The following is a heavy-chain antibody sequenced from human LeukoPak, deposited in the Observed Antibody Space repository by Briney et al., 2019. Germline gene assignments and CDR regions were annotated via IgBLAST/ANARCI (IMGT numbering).Heavy chain of an antibody. CDR2: ISGSGGYT. D-gene: IGHD2-2*01. CDR1: GFTFSSYG. Sequence: GGSLRLSCAASGFTFSSYGMHWVRQAPGKGLEWVSGISGSGGYTYYADSVKGRFTISRDNSKNTLYLQMNSLRAEDTAIYFCATSRNIVVVPAAIFDYWGQGTLVTVSS. V-gene: IGHV3-23*01. J-gene: IGHJ4*02. CDR3: ATSRNIVVVPAAIFDY.